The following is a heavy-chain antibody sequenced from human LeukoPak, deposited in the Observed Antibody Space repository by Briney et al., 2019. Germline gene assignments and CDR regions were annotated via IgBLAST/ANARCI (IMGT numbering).Heavy chain of an antibody. CDR2: ISFDGSDH. D-gene: IGHD1-26*01. J-gene: IGHJ4*02. CDR3: AKESQLSYRGTLYTDY. Sequence: PWGSLRLSCAASGFTFSNSGIHWVRQAPGRGLEWVALISFDGSDHFYSDSVKGRFTISRDNSRNTLYLQMNSLRADDTAVYYCAKESQLSYRGTLYTDYWGQGTLVTVSS. V-gene: IGHV3-30*18. CDR1: GFTFSNSG.